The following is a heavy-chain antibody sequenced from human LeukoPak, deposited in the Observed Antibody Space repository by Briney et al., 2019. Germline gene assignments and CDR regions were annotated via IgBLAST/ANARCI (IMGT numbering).Heavy chain of an antibody. CDR1: GFTFSSFW. J-gene: IGHJ4*02. CDR3: AREYYYDSSGYYYNY. V-gene: IGHV3-48*04. CDR2: ISSSGSTI. Sequence: GGSLRLSCAASGFTFSSFWMTWVRQVPGKGLEWVSHISSSGSTIYYADSVKGRFTISRDNAKNSLYLQMNSLRAEDTAVYYCAREYYYDSSGYYYNYWGQGTLVTVSS. D-gene: IGHD3-22*01.